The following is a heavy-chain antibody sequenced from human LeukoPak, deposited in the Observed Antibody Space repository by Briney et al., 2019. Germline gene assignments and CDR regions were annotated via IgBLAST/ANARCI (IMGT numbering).Heavy chain of an antibody. V-gene: IGHV3-11*04. CDR2: ISSSDTTI. Sequence: KPGGSLRLSCAGSGFTFSDYYMSWIRQAPGKGLEWVSYISSSDTTIYYADSVKGRFTISRDNAQNSLYLQMNTLRADDTAVYYCARDDCSSTSCYELDYWGQGTLVSVSS. CDR3: ARDDCSSTSCYELDY. J-gene: IGHJ4*02. CDR1: GFTFSDYY. D-gene: IGHD2-2*01.